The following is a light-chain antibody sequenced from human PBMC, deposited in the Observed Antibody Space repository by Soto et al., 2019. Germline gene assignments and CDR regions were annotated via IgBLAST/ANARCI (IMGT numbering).Light chain of an antibody. J-gene: IGKJ1*01. Sequence: EIVMTQSPATLSVSPGERATLSCRASQSVSSNLAWYQQKPGQAPRLLIYGASTRATGIPARFSGSGSGTEFTLTISSLQPEDFATYYCQQSYSTDVRTFGQGTKVDIK. CDR3: QQSYSTDVRT. CDR2: GAS. V-gene: IGKV3-15*01. CDR1: QSVSSN.